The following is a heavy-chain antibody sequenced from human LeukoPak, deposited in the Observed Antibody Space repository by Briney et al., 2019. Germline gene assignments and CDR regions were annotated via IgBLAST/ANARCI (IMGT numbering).Heavy chain of an antibody. CDR3: ARGPGIAVAGTNYFDY. D-gene: IGHD6-19*01. CDR2: IIPIFGTA. J-gene: IGHJ4*02. CDR1: GGTFSSYA. V-gene: IGHV1-69*06. Sequence: SVKVSCKASGGTFSSYAISWVRQAPGQGLEWMGGIIPIFGTANYAQKFQGRVTITADKSTSTAYMELSSLRSEDTAVYYCARGPGIAVAGTNYFDYWGQGTLVTVSS.